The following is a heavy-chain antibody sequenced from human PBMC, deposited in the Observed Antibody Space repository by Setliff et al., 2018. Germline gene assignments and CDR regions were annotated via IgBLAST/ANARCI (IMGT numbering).Heavy chain of an antibody. D-gene: IGHD3-16*02. CDR1: GYSFTVFG. Sequence: GASVKVSCKTSGYSFTVFGISWMRQAPGPGLEWMGWINTNTGNPTYAQGFTGRFLFSLDTSVSTAYLQISSLKPEDTAMYYCARASPFATIVWKGDYYMDVWGKGTTVTVSS. V-gene: IGHV7-4-1*02. CDR3: ARASPFATIVWKGDYYMDV. CDR2: INTNTGNP. J-gene: IGHJ6*03.